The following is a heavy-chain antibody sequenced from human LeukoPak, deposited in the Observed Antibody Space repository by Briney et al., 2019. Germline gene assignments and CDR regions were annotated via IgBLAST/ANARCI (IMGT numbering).Heavy chain of an antibody. V-gene: IGHV3-7*03. Sequence: GSLRLSCAASGFTFRNYWMSWVRQAPGTGLEWVANIKQDGSDRNYVTSVRGRFTISRDNSKNTVYLQMNSLRVEDTAVYYCAKSLYGGCDYWGQGTVVTVSS. CDR3: AKSLYGGCDY. CDR1: GFTFRNYW. J-gene: IGHJ4*02. CDR2: IKQDGSDR. D-gene: IGHD3-16*02.